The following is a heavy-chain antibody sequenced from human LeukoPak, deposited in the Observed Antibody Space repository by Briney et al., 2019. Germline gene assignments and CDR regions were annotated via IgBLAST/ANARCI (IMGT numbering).Heavy chain of an antibody. Sequence: GGSLRLSCAASGFTFSSYAMSWVRQAPGKGLEWVSGISGGGGNTYYADSVKGRFTISRDNSKNTLYLQMNSLRAEDTAVYYCHIKVGDDYSPHWGRGTLVTVSS. J-gene: IGHJ2*01. V-gene: IGHV3-23*01. D-gene: IGHD4-11*01. CDR1: GFTFSSYA. CDR2: ISGGGGNT. CDR3: HIKVGDDYSPH.